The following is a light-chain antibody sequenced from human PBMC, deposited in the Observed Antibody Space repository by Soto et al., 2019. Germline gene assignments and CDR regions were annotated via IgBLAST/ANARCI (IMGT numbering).Light chain of an antibody. CDR1: NSDVGGYNY. CDR3: SSYTSISTLYV. Sequence: SVLTQPASVSGSPGQSITISCTGTNSDVGGYNYVSWYQQHPGKAPELMIYEVSHRPSGVSNRFSGSKSDNTASLTISGLQAEDEADYYCSSYTSISTLYVFGTGTKVT. CDR2: EVS. J-gene: IGLJ1*01. V-gene: IGLV2-14*01.